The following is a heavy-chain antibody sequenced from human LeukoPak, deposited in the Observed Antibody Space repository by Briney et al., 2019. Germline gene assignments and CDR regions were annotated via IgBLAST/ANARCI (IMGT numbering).Heavy chain of an antibody. CDR1: GGCISSGDYY. D-gene: IGHD3-10*01. V-gene: IGHV4-30-4*01. CDR3: ARDSDGSGTSFDY. J-gene: IGHJ4*02. Sequence: SETLSLTCTVSGGCISSGDYYWSWSRQPPGNGLEWIGYIYYSGYTYYNPSLKSRVTISVDTSKNQFSPKLSSVTAADTAVYYCARDSDGSGTSFDYWGQGTLVTVSS. CDR2: IYYSGYT.